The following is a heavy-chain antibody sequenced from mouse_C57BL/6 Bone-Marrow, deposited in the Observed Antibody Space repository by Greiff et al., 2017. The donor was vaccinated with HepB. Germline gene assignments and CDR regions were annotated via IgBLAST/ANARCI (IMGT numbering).Heavy chain of an antibody. CDR1: GFTFSDFY. D-gene: IGHD2-3*01. Sequence: EVMLVESGGGLVQSGRSLRLSCATSGFTFSDFYMEWVRQAPGKGLEWIAASRNRAKDYKTKYSASVKGLVIVSRDTSQSILYLQMNALRAMDTAIYYCARAPYDGYIDYWGQGTTLTVSS. V-gene: IGHV7-1*01. J-gene: IGHJ2*01. CDR3: ARAPYDGYIDY. CDR2: SRNRAKDYKT.